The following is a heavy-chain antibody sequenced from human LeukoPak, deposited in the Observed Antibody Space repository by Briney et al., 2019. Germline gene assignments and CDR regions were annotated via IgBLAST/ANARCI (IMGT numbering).Heavy chain of an antibody. D-gene: IGHD3-22*01. V-gene: IGHV3-30*04. Sequence: PGGSLRLSCAASGFTFSSYAMHWVRQAPGKGLEWVAVISYDGSNKYYADSVKGRFTISRDNSKNTLYLQMNSLRAEDTAVYYCARDHSGYYDSSGLLGCWGQGTLVTVSS. CDR1: GFTFSSYA. J-gene: IGHJ4*02. CDR3: ARDHSGYYDSSGLLGC. CDR2: ISYDGSNK.